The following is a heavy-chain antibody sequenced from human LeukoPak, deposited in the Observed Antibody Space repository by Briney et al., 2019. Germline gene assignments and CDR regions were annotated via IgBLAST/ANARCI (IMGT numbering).Heavy chain of an antibody. Sequence: EGSLRLSCAASGFTFSSYAMSWVRQAPGKGLEWVSAISGSGGSTYYADSVKGRFTISRDNSKNTLYLQMNSLRAEDTAVYYCAKDPTRMRAEYFQHWGQGTLVTVSS. CDR1: GFTFSSYA. CDR3: AKDPTRMRAEYFQH. CDR2: ISGSGGST. J-gene: IGHJ1*01. V-gene: IGHV3-23*01.